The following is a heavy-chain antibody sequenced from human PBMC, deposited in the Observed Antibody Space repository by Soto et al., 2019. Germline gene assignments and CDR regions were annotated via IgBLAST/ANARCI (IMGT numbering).Heavy chain of an antibody. J-gene: IGHJ3*02. CDR2: IIPIFGTA. D-gene: IGHD2-15*01. Sequence: QVQLVQSGAEVKKPGSSVKVSCKASGGTFSSYAISWVRQAPGQGLEWMGGIIPIFGTANYAQKFQGRVTINADESTITAYMELSSLRPEDTAVYYCARDHDGYCSGGSCYSAAFDIWGQGTMVTVSS. CDR3: ARDHDGYCSGGSCYSAAFDI. V-gene: IGHV1-69*01. CDR1: GGTFSSYA.